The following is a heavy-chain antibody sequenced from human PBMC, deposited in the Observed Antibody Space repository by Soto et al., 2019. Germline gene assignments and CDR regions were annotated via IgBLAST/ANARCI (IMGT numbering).Heavy chain of an antibody. CDR1: GGSISSGDYY. J-gene: IGHJ6*02. CDR2: IYYSGST. CDR3: ARALIQLWPHYYYGMDV. Sequence: QVQLQESGPGLVKPSQTLSLTCTVSGGSISSGDYYWSWIRQPPGKGLEGIGYIYYSGSTYYNPSLKSRVTISVDTSKNQFSLKLSSVTAADTAVYYCARALIQLWPHYYYGMDVWGQGTTVTVSS. V-gene: IGHV4-30-4*01. D-gene: IGHD5-18*01.